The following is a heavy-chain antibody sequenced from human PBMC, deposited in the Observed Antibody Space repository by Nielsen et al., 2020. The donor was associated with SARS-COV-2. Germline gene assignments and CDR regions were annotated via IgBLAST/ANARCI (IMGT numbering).Heavy chain of an antibody. V-gene: IGHV3-30-3*01. CDR3: AKDRLVGAAVGVANPGRFDP. D-gene: IGHD1-26*01. J-gene: IGHJ5*02. CDR1: GFTFSSFA. CDR2: ISYDGSNR. Sequence: GESLKISCAASGFTFSSFAMHWVRQAPGKGLEWVAIISYDGSNRHYADSVNGRFTISRDNSKSTLYLQMNSLRAEDTAVYYCAKDRLVGAAVGVANPGRFDPWGQGTLVTVSS.